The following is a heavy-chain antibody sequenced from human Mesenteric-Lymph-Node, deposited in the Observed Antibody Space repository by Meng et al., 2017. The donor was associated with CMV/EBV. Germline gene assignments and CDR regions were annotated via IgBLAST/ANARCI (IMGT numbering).Heavy chain of an antibody. CDR1: GFTVSSNY. J-gene: IGHJ4*02. Sequence: GSLRLSCAASGFTVSSNYMSWVRQAPGKGLEWIGEINHSGSTNYNPSLKSRVTISVDTSKNQFSLKLSSVTAADTAVYYCARGVLSWYREEYWGQGTLVTVSS. CDR2: INHSGST. V-gene: IGHV4-34*01. CDR3: ARGVLSWYREEY. D-gene: IGHD6-13*01.